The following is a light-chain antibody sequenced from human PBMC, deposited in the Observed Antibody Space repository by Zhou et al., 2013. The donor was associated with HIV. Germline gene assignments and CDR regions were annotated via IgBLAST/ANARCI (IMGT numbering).Light chain of an antibody. CDR3: VTWAGSRSAGRL. J-gene: IGLJ2*01. V-gene: IGLV2-14*03. CDR2: DVT. Sequence: QSALTQPASVSGSPGQSITISCTGTSSDVGSYNYVSWYQQHPGKAPKVMIYDVTNRPSGVSNRFSGSKSDTSATLGITGLQIGDEADYFCVTWAGSRSAGRLFGGGTRLTVL. CDR1: SSDVGSYNY.